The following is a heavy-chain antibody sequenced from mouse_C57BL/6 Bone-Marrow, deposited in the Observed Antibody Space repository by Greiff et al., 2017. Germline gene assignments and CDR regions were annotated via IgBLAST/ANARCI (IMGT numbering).Heavy chain of an antibody. V-gene: IGHV1-62-3*01. J-gene: IGHJ2*01. D-gene: IGHD1-1*01. CDR1: GYTFTSYW. CDR2: IDPNSGGT. CDR3: TLYGSYYFDY. Sequence: VQLQQPGAELVKPGASVKLSCKASGYTFTSYWMHWVKQRPGRGLEWIGRIDPNSGGTKYNQKFKGKAILTADKSSSTAYMELRSLTSEDSAFYYCTLYGSYYFDYWGQGTTLTVSS.